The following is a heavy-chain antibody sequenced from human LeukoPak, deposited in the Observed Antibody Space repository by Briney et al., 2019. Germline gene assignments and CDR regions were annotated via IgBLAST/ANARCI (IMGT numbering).Heavy chain of an antibody. CDR3: ARDRGLYDSSGYTFDY. D-gene: IGHD3-22*01. Sequence: GASVKVSCKASEYTFSNYYIHWVRQAPGQGLEWMGGIIPIFGTANYAQKFQGRVTITTDESTSTAYMELSSLRSEDTAVYYCARDRGLYDSSGYTFDYWGQGTLVTVSS. CDR1: EYTFSNYY. V-gene: IGHV1-69*05. J-gene: IGHJ4*02. CDR2: IIPIFGTA.